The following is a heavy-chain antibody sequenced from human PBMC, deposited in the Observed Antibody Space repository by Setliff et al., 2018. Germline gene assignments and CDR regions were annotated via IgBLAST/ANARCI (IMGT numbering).Heavy chain of an antibody. J-gene: IGHJ6*03. Sequence: NPSETLSLTCTVSGDSISSRPFYWGWFRQPAGKELEWIGQIYTSWSTIYNPSLKSRVTILLDTSKNQFSLTLTSVTAADTAVYYCARMTGFQYIDVWGKGTTVTVS. CDR1: GDSISSRPFY. D-gene: IGHD3-3*01. CDR2: IYTSWST. V-gene: IGHV4-61*09. CDR3: ARMTGFQYIDV.